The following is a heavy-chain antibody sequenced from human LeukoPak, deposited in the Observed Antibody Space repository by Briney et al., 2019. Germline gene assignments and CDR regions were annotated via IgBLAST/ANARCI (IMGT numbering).Heavy chain of an antibody. D-gene: IGHD3-22*01. CDR1: GGSISSGDYY. V-gene: IGHV4-30-4*01. CDR3: ARDEDYYDSSGPYGMDV. CDR2: IYYSGST. Sequence: PSQTLSLTCTVSGGSISSGDYYWSWIRQPPGRGLEWIGYIYYSGSTYYNPFLKSRVTISVDTSKNQFSLKLSSVTAADTAVYYCARDEDYYDSSGPYGMDVWGQGTTVTVSS. J-gene: IGHJ6*02.